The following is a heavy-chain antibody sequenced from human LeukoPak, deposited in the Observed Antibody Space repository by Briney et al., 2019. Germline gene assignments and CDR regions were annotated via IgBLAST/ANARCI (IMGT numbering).Heavy chain of an antibody. V-gene: IGHV4-59*01. CDR2: IFFGGST. Sequence: TPSETLSLTCTVSDGSIRSYYWSWVRQPPGKGLEWIGYIFFGGSTNYNPSLKSRVTISVDTSKNHFSLTLSSVTAADTAVYYCARLKRQLVHLPSYYHYYMDLWGRGTTVTVSS. CDR3: ARLKRQLVHLPSYYHYYMDL. CDR1: DGSIRSYY. D-gene: IGHD6-13*01. J-gene: IGHJ6*03.